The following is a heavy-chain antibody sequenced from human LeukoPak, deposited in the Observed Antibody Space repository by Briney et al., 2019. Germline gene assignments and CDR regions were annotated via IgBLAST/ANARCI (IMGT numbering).Heavy chain of an antibody. J-gene: IGHJ5*02. V-gene: IGHV3-73*01. CDR2: IDKKDKGYATAT. CDR1: GFTFSGSA. D-gene: IGHD1-26*01. CDR3: TRESGTYNWFDP. Sequence: GGSLRLSCAASGFTFSGSAIHWVRQSPGKGLEWVGQIDKKDKGYATATAYAASVKGRFTISRDDSINTAYLQMKSLKTEDTALYYCTRESGTYNWFDPWGQGTLVTVSS.